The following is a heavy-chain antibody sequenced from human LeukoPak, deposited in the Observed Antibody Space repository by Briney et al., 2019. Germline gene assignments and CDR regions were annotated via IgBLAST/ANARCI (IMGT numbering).Heavy chain of an antibody. V-gene: IGHV3-20*04. Sequence: GGSLRLSCAASGFTFDDYGMSWVRQAPGKGLEWVSGINWNGGSTGYADSVKSRFTISRDNAKNSLYLQMNSLRAEDTALYYCARGAAYCGGDCYAFDIWGQGTMVTVSS. D-gene: IGHD2-21*02. CDR3: ARGAAYCGGDCYAFDI. CDR1: GFTFDDYG. CDR2: INWNGGST. J-gene: IGHJ3*02.